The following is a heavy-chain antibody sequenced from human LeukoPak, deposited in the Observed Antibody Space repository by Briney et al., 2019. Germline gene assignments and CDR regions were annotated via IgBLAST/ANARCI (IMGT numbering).Heavy chain of an antibody. Sequence: ASVKVSCKASGYTFTSYDINWVRQAPGQGLEWMGWISAYNGNTNYAQKLQGRVTMTTDTSTSTAYMELRSLRSDDTAVYYCARDGDDYGGNELDYWGQGTLVTVSS. J-gene: IGHJ4*02. V-gene: IGHV1-18*01. D-gene: IGHD4-23*01. CDR2: ISAYNGNT. CDR1: GYTFTSYD. CDR3: ARDGDDYGGNELDY.